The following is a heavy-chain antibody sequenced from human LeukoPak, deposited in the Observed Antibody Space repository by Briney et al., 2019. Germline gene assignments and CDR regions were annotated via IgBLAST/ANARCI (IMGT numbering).Heavy chain of an antibody. J-gene: IGHJ4*02. Sequence: PGGSLRLSCAASGFTFSSYSMNWVRQAPGKGLEGVSSISSSSSYIYYADSVKGRFTISRDNAKNSLYLQMNSLRAEDTAVYYCARDSMVRGERGDYWGQGTLVTVSS. CDR2: ISSSSSYI. V-gene: IGHV3-21*01. CDR1: GFTFSSYS. CDR3: ARDSMVRGERGDY. D-gene: IGHD3-10*01.